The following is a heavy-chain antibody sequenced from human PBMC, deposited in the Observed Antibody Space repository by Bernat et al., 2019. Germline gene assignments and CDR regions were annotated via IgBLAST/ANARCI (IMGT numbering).Heavy chain of an antibody. CDR1: GFTFSSYA. J-gene: IGHJ3*02. D-gene: IGHD5-12*01. V-gene: IGHV3-64*01. CDR3: ARERGYGYAFDI. CDR2: ISSNGGST. Sequence: EVQLVESGGGLVQPGGSLRLSCAASGFTFSSYAMHWVRQAPGKGLEYVSAISSNGGSTYYANSVKGRFTISRDNSKNTLYLQMGSLRAEYMAVYYCARERGYGYAFDIWGQGTMVTVSS.